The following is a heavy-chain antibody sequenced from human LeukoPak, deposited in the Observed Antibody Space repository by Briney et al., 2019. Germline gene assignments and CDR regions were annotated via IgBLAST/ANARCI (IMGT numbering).Heavy chain of an antibody. D-gene: IGHD6-6*01. V-gene: IGHV4-34*01. CDR2: INHSGST. J-gene: IGHJ4*02. CDR1: GGSFSGYY. Sequence: KPSETLSLTCAVYGGSFSGYYWSWIRQPPGKGLEWIGEINHSGSTNYNPSLKSRVTISVDTSKNQFSLKLSPVTAADTAVYYCARTMYSSSSGADYWGQGTLVTVSS. CDR3: ARTMYSSSSGADY.